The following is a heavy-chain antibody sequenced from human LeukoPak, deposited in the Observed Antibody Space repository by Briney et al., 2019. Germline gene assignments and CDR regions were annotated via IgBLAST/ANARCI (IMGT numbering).Heavy chain of an antibody. J-gene: IGHJ4*02. CDR1: GFTFSSYS. Sequence: GGSLRLSCAASGFTFSSYSMDWVRQAPGKGLEWVSYISSSSSTIYYADSVKGRFTISRDNAKNSLYLQMNSLRAEDTAVYYCACFWSGYPYYFDYWGQGTLVTVSS. D-gene: IGHD3-3*01. CDR2: ISSSSSTI. CDR3: ACFWSGYPYYFDY. V-gene: IGHV3-48*01.